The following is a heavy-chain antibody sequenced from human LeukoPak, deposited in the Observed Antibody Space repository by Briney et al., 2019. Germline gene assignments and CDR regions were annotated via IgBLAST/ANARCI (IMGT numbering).Heavy chain of an antibody. CDR1: GFTFSSYA. Sequence: GGSLRLSCATPGFTFSSYAMSWVRQAPGKGLEWVSAISGSGGSTYYADSVKGRFTISRDNSKNTLYLQMNSLRAEDTAVYYCAKDLRYSGYDGLDYWGQGTLVTVSS. CDR3: AKDLRYSGYDGLDY. J-gene: IGHJ4*02. D-gene: IGHD5-12*01. CDR2: ISGSGGST. V-gene: IGHV3-23*01.